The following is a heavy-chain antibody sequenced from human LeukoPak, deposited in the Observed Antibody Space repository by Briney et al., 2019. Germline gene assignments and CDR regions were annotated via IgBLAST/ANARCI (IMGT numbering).Heavy chain of an antibody. J-gene: IGHJ4*02. V-gene: IGHV4-38-2*02. CDR3: AREGYRKQDY. D-gene: IGHD1-1*01. CDR2: IYHSGST. Sequence: KPSETLSLTCTVSGYSISSGYYWGWIRQPPGKGLEWIGSIYHSGSTYYNPSLKSRVTISVDTSKNQFSLKLSSVTAADTAVYYCAREGYRKQDYWGQGTLVTVSP. CDR1: GYSISSGYY.